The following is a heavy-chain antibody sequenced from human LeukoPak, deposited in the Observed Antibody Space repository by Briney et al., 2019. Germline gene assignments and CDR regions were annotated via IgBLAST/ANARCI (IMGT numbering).Heavy chain of an antibody. Sequence: PSETLSLTCTVSGGSINSSRYYWGWIRQPPGKGLEWLGSIYYNGTTYYNPSLKSRVTVSVDTSKNQFSLKLSSVTAADTAVYFCAKGLRYLSFNDAFDIWGQGTMVTVSS. D-gene: IGHD3-9*01. CDR3: AKGLRYLSFNDAFDI. V-gene: IGHV4-39*01. CDR1: GGSINSSRYY. J-gene: IGHJ3*02. CDR2: IYYNGTT.